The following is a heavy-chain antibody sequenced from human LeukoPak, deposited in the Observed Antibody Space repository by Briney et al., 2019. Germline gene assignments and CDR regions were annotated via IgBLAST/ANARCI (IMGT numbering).Heavy chain of an antibody. Sequence: PSETLSLTCTVSGGSISSYYWSWIRQPPGKGLEWIGYIYYSGSTNYNPSLKSRVTISVDTSKNQFSLKLSSVTAADTAVYYCARGPVGIAAAGYYFDYRGQGTLVTVSS. V-gene: IGHV4-59*01. D-gene: IGHD6-13*01. CDR3: ARGPVGIAAAGYYFDY. CDR1: GGSISSYY. J-gene: IGHJ4*02. CDR2: IYYSGST.